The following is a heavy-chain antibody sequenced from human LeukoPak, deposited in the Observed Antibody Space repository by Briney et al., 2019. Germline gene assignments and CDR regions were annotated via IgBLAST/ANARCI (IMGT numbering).Heavy chain of an antibody. CDR3: ARVGNTFITGTRLFDY. V-gene: IGHV3-21*01. Sequence: GGSLRLSCAASGFTFSIYSMNWVRQAPGKGLEWVSSISSSSSYIYYADSVKGRFTISRDNAKNSLYLQMNSLRAEDTAVHYCARVGNTFITGTRLFDYWGQGTLVTVSS. CDR2: ISSSSSYI. D-gene: IGHD1-7*01. CDR1: GFTFSIYS. J-gene: IGHJ4*02.